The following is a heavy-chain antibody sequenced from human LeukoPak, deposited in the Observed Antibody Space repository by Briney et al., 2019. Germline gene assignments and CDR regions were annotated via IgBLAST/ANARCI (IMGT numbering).Heavy chain of an antibody. Sequence: GESLRLSCAAAGFTFSGHGMSWVRQAPGKGLEWVSAISVSGNTYHADSVKGRFTISRDSSKNTLYLQMNRLRTEDAAVYYCAKAPVTTCSGAYCYPFDYWGQGTLVTVSS. CDR2: ISVSGNT. CDR3: AKAPVTTCSGAYCYPFDY. CDR1: GFTFSGHG. V-gene: IGHV3-23*01. D-gene: IGHD2-21*01. J-gene: IGHJ4*02.